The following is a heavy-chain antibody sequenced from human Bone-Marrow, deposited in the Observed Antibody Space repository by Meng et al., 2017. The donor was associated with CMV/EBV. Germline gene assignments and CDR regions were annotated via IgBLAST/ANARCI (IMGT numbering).Heavy chain of an antibody. CDR2: INHSGST. V-gene: IGHV4-34*01. CDR3: AINRGGDIAAAGTLGDY. Sequence: SETLSLTCAVYGGSFSGYYWSWIRQPPGKGLEWIGEINHSGSTNYNPSLKSRVTISVDTSKNQFSLKLSSVTAADTAVYYCAINRGGDIAAAGTLGDYWGQGTLVTVSS. D-gene: IGHD6-13*01. J-gene: IGHJ4*02. CDR1: GGSFSGYY.